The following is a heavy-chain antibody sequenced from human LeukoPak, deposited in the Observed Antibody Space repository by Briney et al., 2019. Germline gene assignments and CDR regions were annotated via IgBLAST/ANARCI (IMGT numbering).Heavy chain of an antibody. CDR3: ARSRGRSYGS. Sequence: SESLSLTCTFTGGSISSSNLYWGWIRQPPGKGLEWIGTISYSGSTYYNPSLKSRVTISVDTSKNQFSLKLSSVTAADMAVYYCARSRGRSYGSWGQGTLVTVSS. CDR1: GGSISSSNLY. V-gene: IGHV4-39*01. CDR2: ISYSGST. D-gene: IGHD5-18*01. J-gene: IGHJ4*02.